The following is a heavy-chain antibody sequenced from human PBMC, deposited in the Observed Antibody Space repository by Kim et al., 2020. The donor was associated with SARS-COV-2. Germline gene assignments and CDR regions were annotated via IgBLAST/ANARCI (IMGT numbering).Heavy chain of an antibody. Sequence: DSVRGRFTISRDNSKTTLYLQMSSLRADDTAVYYCAKKYTRSYYYYFGMDVWGQGTTVTVSS. J-gene: IGHJ6*02. CDR3: AKKYTRSYYYYFGMDV. D-gene: IGHD2-2*01. V-gene: IGHV3-23*01.